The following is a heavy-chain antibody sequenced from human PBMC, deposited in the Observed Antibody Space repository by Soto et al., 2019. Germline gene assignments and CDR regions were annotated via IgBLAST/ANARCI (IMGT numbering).Heavy chain of an antibody. D-gene: IGHD1-26*01. CDR1: GGSISSSSYY. J-gene: IGHJ4*02. Sequence: QLQLQESGPGLVKPSETLSLTCTVSGGSISSSSYYWGWIRQPPGKGLEWIGNMYYSGSTYYNPSLKSRVTISVDTSKNQFSLKLSSVTAADTAVYYCAREKVGATNYFEYWGQGTLVTVSS. CDR3: AREKVGATNYFEY. V-gene: IGHV4-39*02. CDR2: MYYSGST.